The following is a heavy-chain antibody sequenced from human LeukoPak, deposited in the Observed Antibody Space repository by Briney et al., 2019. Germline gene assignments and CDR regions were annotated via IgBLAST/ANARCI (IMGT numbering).Heavy chain of an antibody. D-gene: IGHD5-24*01. V-gene: IGHV3-74*01. CDR1: GFTFSSNW. CDR3: ASRDY. Sequence: PGGSLRLSSAGSGFTFSSNWMHWVRHVPGKGLVWVSRINSDGSNTNYADSVKGRFTISRDNAKNTLYLQMNSLGADDTAVYYCASRDYWGQGTLVTVSS. J-gene: IGHJ4*02. CDR2: INSDGSNT.